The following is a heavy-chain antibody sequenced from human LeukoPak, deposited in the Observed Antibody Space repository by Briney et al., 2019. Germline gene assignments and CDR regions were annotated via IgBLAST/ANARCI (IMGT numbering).Heavy chain of an antibody. D-gene: IGHD1-1*01. CDR2: ISTNSGYT. J-gene: IGHJ3*02. CDR3: ARQSWRNDAFDI. Sequence: ASVKVSCKASGYTFNRYGISGVRQAPGQGLEWMGWISTNSGYTGSAQNLQGRVTMTTDTSTSTAYLELRSLTSDDTAVYYCARQSWRNDAFDIWGQRTMVTVSS. V-gene: IGHV1-18*01. CDR1: GYTFNRYG.